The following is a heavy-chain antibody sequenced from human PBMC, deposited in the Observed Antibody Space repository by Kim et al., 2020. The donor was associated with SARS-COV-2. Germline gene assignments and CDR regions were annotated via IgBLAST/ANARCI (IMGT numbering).Heavy chain of an antibody. J-gene: IGHJ5*02. Sequence: ASVKVSCKASGYTFTGYYMHWVRQAPGQGLEWMGWINPNSGGTNYAQKFQGRVTMTRDTSISTAYMELSRLRSDDTAVYYCARDHGGNFWFDPWGQGTLVTVSS. CDR3: ARDHGGNFWFDP. D-gene: IGHD2-21*02. V-gene: IGHV1-2*02. CDR2: INPNSGGT. CDR1: GYTFTGYY.